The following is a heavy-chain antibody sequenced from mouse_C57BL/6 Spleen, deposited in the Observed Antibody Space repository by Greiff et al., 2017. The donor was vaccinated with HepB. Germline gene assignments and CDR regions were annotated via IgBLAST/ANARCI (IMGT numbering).Heavy chain of an antibody. CDR2: IRSKSNNYAT. Sequence: EVQLVESGGGLVQPKGSLKLSCAASGFSFNTYAMNWVRQAPGKGLEWVARIRSKSNNYATYYADSVKDRFTISREDSESMLYLQMNNLKTEDTAMYYCVRQSFFMDYWGQGTSVTVSS. V-gene: IGHV10-1*01. CDR3: VRQSFFMDY. J-gene: IGHJ4*01. CDR1: GFSFNTYA.